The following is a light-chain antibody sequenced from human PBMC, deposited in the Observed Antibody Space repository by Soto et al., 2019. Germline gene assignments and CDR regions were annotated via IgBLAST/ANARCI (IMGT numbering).Light chain of an antibody. CDR1: KSIDNW. V-gene: IGKV1-5*03. CDR3: QQYNIYSPYT. CDR2: KAS. J-gene: IGKJ2*01. Sequence: DTQMTQSPSTLSASVGDRVTITCRVSKSIDNWLAWYQQKPGKAPKPLIYKASSLQSGVPSRFSGSGSGTEFTLTISSLQPDDFATYYCQQYNIYSPYTFGQGTRLAIK.